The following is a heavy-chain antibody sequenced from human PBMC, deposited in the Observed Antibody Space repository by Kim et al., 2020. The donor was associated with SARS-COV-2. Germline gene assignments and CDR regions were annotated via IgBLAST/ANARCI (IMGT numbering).Heavy chain of an antibody. V-gene: IGHV4-31*03. CDR2: IYYSGST. J-gene: IGHJ6*02. CDR1: GGSISSGGYY. Sequence: SETLSLTCTVSGGSISSGGYYWSWIRQHPGKGLEWIGYIYYSGSTYYNPSLKSRVTISVDTSKNQFSLKLSSVTAADTAVYYCARERRGIAARGYQYYYYGMDVWGQGTTVTVSS. CDR3: ARERRGIAARGYQYYYYGMDV. D-gene: IGHD6-6*01.